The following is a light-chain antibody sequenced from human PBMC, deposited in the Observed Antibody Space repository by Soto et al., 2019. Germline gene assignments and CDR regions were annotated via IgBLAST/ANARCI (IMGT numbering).Light chain of an antibody. Sequence: EIVLTQSPGTLSLSPGERATLSCRASQSVSSSYLAWYQQKPGQAPRLLIYGASSRATGIPDRFSGSGSGTDFTLTISSLQSEDFAVYYCQMYNNWLGTFGGGTKVEIK. CDR2: GAS. CDR3: QMYNNWLGT. CDR1: QSVSSSY. V-gene: IGKV3-20*01. J-gene: IGKJ4*01.